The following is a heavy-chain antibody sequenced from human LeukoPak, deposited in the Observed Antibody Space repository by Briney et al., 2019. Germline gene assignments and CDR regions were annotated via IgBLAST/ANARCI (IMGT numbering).Heavy chain of an antibody. CDR2: IYYSGST. CDR3: ARTYSPQAFFDY. Sequence: SETLSLTCTVSGGSISSDDSYWSWMRQLPGKGLEWIGTIYYSGSTDYNPSLKSRVTISVDTSKNQFSLKLSSVTAADTAVYYCARTYSPQAFFDYWGQGTLVTVSS. D-gene: IGHD6-13*01. J-gene: IGHJ4*02. V-gene: IGHV4-39*01. CDR1: GGSISSDDSY.